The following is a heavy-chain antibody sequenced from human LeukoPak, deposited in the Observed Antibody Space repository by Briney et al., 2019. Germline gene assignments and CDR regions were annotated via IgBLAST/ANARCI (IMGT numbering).Heavy chain of an antibody. CDR3: ARSVVAPYGIDV. J-gene: IGHJ6*02. CDR2: ISYDGSNK. D-gene: IGHD2-15*01. Sequence: GGSLRLSCAASGFTFSSYAMQWVRQAPGKGLEWVAVISYDGSNKYYADSVKGRFTISRDNSKNTLYLQMNSLRAEDTAVYYCARSVVAPYGIDVWGQGTTVTVSS. V-gene: IGHV3-30-3*01. CDR1: GFTFSSYA.